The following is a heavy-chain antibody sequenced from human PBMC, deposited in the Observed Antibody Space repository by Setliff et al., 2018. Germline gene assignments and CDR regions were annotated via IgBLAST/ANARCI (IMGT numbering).Heavy chain of an antibody. V-gene: IGHV1-46*04. J-gene: IGHJ4*02. D-gene: IGHD1-1*01. CDR1: GYTFTNYY. CDR2: INPRAGTT. Sequence: ASVKVSCKASGYTFTNYYINWVRQAPGQGLEWKGIINPRAGTTSYAQKLQGRVTMTRDTSTNTVYMELSRLRSDDTAVYYCARDGASSGDHLFDYWGQGTLVTVSS. CDR3: ARDGASSGDHLFDY.